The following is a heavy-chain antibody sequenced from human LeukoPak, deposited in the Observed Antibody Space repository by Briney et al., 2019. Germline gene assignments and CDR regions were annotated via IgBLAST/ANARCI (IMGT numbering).Heavy chain of an antibody. CDR3: AKDRGRSGSYGPFDY. CDR1: GFTFSNHG. D-gene: IGHD1-26*01. V-gene: IGHV3-30*02. J-gene: IGHJ4*02. CDR2: IRYDGSNK. Sequence: GGSLRLSCAASGFTFSNHGMHWIRQAPGKGLEWVSFIRYDGSNKYHAYSVKGRFTISRDNSKNTLFLQMNSLRAEDTAVYYCAKDRGRSGSYGPFDYWGQGTLVTVSS.